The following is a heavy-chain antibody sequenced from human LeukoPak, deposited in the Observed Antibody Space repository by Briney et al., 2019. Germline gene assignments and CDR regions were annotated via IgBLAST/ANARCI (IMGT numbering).Heavy chain of an antibody. V-gene: IGHV3-21*01. CDR2: ISSSSSYI. J-gene: IGHJ4*02. D-gene: IGHD2-15*01. Sequence: GGSLRLSCAASGFTFSSYSMNWVRQAPGKGLEWVTSISSSSSYIYYTDSLKGRFTISRDNAKSSLSLQMNSLRAEDTAIYYCAREGRLRPSHIDYWGQGTLVTVSS. CDR1: GFTFSSYS. CDR3: AREGRLRPSHIDY.